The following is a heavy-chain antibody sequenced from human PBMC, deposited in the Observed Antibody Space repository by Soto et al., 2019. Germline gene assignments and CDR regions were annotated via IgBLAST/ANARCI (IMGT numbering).Heavy chain of an antibody. CDR3: AKDGSSWYPFDY. V-gene: IGHV3-23*01. Sequence: GGSLRLSCAASGFTFSSYAMSWVRQAPGKGLEWVSAISGSGGSTDYADSVKGRFTISRDNSKNTLYLQMHSLRAEDTAVYYCAKDGSSWYPFDYWGQGTLVTVSS. CDR1: GFTFSSYA. D-gene: IGHD6-13*01. J-gene: IGHJ4*02. CDR2: ISGSGGST.